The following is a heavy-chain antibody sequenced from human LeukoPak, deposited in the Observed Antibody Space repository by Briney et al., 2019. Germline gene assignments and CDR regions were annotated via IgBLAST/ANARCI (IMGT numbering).Heavy chain of an antibody. CDR1: GGSLSGYY. CDR3: ARDPCSRSSCPLRY. Sequence: SETLSLTCGVSGGSLSGYYCNWIRQTSGKGLEWIGEINHSGTTNSDPSLRGRVAISVDRSNNQCSLRLTSVTAADTAVYYCARDPCSRSSCPLRYWGQGTRVTVSS. V-gene: IGHV4-34*01. J-gene: IGHJ4*02. D-gene: IGHD6-13*01. CDR2: INHSGTT.